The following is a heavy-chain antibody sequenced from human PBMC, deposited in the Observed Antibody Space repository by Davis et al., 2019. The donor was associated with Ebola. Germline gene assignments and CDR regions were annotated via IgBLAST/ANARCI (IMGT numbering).Heavy chain of an antibody. CDR1: AGTFSSYG. CDR2: ISAYNGNT. V-gene: IGHV1-18*01. Sequence: ALVKVSCKASAGTFSSYGISWVRQAPGQGLEWMGWISAYNGNTNYAQKLQGRVTMTTDTSTSTAYMELRSLRSDDTAVYYCARGLLWFGELPSYYFDYWGQGTLVTVSS. D-gene: IGHD3-10*01. J-gene: IGHJ4*02. CDR3: ARGLLWFGELPSYYFDY.